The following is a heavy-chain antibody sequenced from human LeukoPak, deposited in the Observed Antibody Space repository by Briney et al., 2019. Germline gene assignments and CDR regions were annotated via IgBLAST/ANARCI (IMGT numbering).Heavy chain of an antibody. CDR1: GFTFSSYG. V-gene: IGHV3-33*01. CDR3: ARDRLDYGDYEALDY. J-gene: IGHJ4*02. D-gene: IGHD4-17*01. Sequence: GGSLRLSCAASGFTFSSYGMHWVRQAPGKGLEWEAVIWYDGSNKYYADSVKGRFTISRDNSKNTLYLQMNSLRAEDTAVYYCARDRLDYGDYEALDYWGQGILVTVSS. CDR2: IWYDGSNK.